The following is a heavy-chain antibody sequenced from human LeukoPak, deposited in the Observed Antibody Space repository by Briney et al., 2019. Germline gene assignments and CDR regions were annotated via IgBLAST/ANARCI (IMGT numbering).Heavy chain of an antibody. CDR2: IYSVGFT. D-gene: IGHD3-16*01. CDR3: YGIRLGDGFDI. CDR1: GFTVSSNY. Sequence: GGSLTLSCAASGFTVSSNYMGWVRQAPGKGLEWVSVIYSVGFTSYADSVKGRFTISRDSSKNTLYLQMNSLRAEDTAVYYCYGIRLGDGFDIWGQRTLFIVSS. V-gene: IGHV3-53*01. J-gene: IGHJ3*02.